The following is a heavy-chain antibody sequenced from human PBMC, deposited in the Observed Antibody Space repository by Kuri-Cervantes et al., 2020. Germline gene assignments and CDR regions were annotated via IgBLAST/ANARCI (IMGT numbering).Heavy chain of an antibody. J-gene: IGHJ6*02. CDR2: IWYDGSNK. V-gene: IGHV3-33*01. CDR1: GFTFSSYG. Sequence: GESLKISCAASGFTFSSYGMHWVRQAPGKGLEWVAVIWYDGSNKYYADSVKGRFTISRDNSKNTLYLQMNSLRAVDTAVHYCAREYVGDSSSWYSDGMDVWGQGTTVTVSS. CDR3: AREYVGDSSSWYSDGMDV. D-gene: IGHD6-13*01.